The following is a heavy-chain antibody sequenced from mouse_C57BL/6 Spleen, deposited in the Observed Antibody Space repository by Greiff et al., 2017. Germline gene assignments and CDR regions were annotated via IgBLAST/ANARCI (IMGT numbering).Heavy chain of an antibody. CDR3: ARGSSHYFDY. CDR2: ISSGSSTI. J-gene: IGHJ2*01. D-gene: IGHD1-1*01. CDR1: GFTFSDYG. V-gene: IGHV5-17*01. Sequence: EVMLVESGGGLVKPGGSLKLSCAASGFTFSDYGMHWVRQAPEKGLEWVAYISSGSSTIYYADTVKGRFTISRDNAKNTLCLQMTSLRSEDTAMYYCARGSSHYFDYWGQGTTLTVSS.